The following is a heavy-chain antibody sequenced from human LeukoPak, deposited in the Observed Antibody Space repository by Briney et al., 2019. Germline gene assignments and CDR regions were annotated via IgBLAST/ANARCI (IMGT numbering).Heavy chain of an antibody. CDR2: FDPEDGET. D-gene: IGHD5-18*01. CDR1: GYTLTELS. J-gene: IGHJ2*01. V-gene: IGHV1-24*01. CDR3: ATQISNTRGYSYGQGNWYFDL. Sequence: ASVKVSCKVSGYTLTELSMHWMRQAPGKGLEWMGGFDPEDGETIYAQKFQGRVTMTEDTSTDTAYMELSSLRSEDTAVYYCATQISNTRGYSYGQGNWYFDLRGRGTLVTVSS.